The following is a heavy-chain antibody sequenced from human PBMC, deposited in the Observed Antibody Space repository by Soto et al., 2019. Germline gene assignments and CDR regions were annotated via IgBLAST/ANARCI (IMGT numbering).Heavy chain of an antibody. J-gene: IGHJ5*02. CDR3: TRFSCTSSNYPERWFDP. V-gene: IGHV3-72*01. D-gene: IGHD2-2*01. CDR1: GFSFSDHY. CDR2: IRNKADSYTT. Sequence: EVQLVESGGGLVQPGGSLTLSCAASGFSFSDHYMHWVRQAPGKGLEWLGRIRNKADSYTTEYAASVIGRFTISRDDSSNSMYLQMNSLKTEDTAVYYCTRFSCTSSNYPERWFDPWGQGTPVTVSS.